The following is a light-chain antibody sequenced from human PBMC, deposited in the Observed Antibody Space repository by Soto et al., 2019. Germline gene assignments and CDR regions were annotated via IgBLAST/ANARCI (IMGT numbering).Light chain of an antibody. CDR2: GAS. CDR3: QQYNTWPPIT. J-gene: IGKJ5*01. CDR1: QSVSSNY. V-gene: IGKV3-20*01. Sequence: EIVLTQSQDTLSLSPGENTALSCRASQSVSSNYLTWYQQKPGQAPRLLIYGASSRATGIPDRFSGSGSGTEFTLTISSLQSEDFAVYYCQQYNTWPPITFGQGTRLEIK.